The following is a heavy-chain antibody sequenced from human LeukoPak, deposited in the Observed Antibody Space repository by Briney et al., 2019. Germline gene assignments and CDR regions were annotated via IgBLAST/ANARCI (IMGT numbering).Heavy chain of an antibody. CDR2: IYYSGST. J-gene: IGHJ4*02. Sequence: KASETLSLTCTVSGGPISSYYWSWIRQPPGKGLEWIGYIYYSGSTNYNPSLKSRVTISVDTSKNQFSLKLSSVTAADTAVYYCARAGYSSSWYRGFDYWGQGTLVTVSS. CDR3: ARAGYSSSWYRGFDY. CDR1: GGPISSYY. V-gene: IGHV4-59*01. D-gene: IGHD6-13*01.